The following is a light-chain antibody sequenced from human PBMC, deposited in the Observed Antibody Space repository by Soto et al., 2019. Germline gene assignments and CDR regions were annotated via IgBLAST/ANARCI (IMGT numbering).Light chain of an antibody. V-gene: IGKV3-20*01. J-gene: IGKJ2*01. Sequence: DIVLTQSPGTLSLSPGERATLSCRASQSVSSSYLAWYQQKPGQAPRLLIYGASSRATGIPHRYSGSGYVTEFTLPISRLEPEDFAVYYCQQYGGSMYTFGQGTKLEFK. CDR2: GAS. CDR3: QQYGGSMYT. CDR1: QSVSSSY.